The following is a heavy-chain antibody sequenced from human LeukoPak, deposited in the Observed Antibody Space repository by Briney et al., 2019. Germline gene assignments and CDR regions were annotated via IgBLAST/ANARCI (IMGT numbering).Heavy chain of an antibody. V-gene: IGHV1-46*01. Sequence: ASVKVSCKASGYTFTSYYMLWVPQAPGQGLEWMGIINPSGGSTSYAQKFQGRVTMTRDMSTSTVYMELSSLRSEDTAVYYCARERSSGRRGAFDIWGQGTMVTVSS. CDR1: GYTFTSYY. J-gene: IGHJ3*02. CDR2: INPSGGST. D-gene: IGHD6-19*01. CDR3: ARERSSGRRGAFDI.